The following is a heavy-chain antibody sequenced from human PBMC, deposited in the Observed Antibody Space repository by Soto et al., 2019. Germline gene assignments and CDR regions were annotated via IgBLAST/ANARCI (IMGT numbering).Heavy chain of an antibody. V-gene: IGHV4-34*01. CDR3: ARARLRCSGGSCYSYAFDI. D-gene: IGHD2-15*01. Sequence: QVQLQQWGAGLLKPSETLSLTCAVYGGSFSGYYWSWIRQPPGKGLEWIGEINHSGSTNYNPSLRSRVTISVDTSKNQFSLKLGSVTAADTAVYYCARARLRCSGGSCYSYAFDIWGQGTMVTVSS. CDR2: INHSGST. CDR1: GGSFSGYY. J-gene: IGHJ3*02.